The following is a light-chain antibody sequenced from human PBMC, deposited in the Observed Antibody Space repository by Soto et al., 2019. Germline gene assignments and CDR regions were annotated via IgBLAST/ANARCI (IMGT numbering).Light chain of an antibody. CDR2: VVT. Sequence: SYELTQPPSVSVAPGQTATITCGGNSIGTKSVHWYQQKPGQAPVLVVYVVTDLPPGISARFSGSNSGNTATLTINWVEAGDEADYHCQVWDSTSDHNVFGSGTKLTVL. CDR1: SIGTKS. CDR3: QVWDSTSDHNV. J-gene: IGLJ1*01. V-gene: IGLV3-21*02.